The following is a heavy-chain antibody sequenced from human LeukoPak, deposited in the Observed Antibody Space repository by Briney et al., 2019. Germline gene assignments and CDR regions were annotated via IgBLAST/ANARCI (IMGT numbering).Heavy chain of an antibody. CDR3: ARHLGLGYCSSTSCSNWFDP. CDR2: IYYSGST. D-gene: IGHD2-2*01. V-gene: IGHV4-39*01. J-gene: IGHJ5*02. CDR1: GGSISSSSYY. Sequence: SETLSLTCTVSGGSISSSSYYWGWIRQPPGKGLEWIGSIYYSGSTYYTPSLKSRVTISVDTSKNQFSLKLSSVTAADTAVYYCARHLGLGYCSSTSCSNWFDPWGQGILVTVSS.